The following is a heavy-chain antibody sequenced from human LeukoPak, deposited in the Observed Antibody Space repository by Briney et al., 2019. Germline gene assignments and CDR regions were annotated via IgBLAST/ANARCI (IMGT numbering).Heavy chain of an antibody. D-gene: IGHD7-27*01. CDR3: AREPAGNWGFDY. CDR2: INSDGSST. V-gene: IGHV3-74*01. J-gene: IGHJ4*02. CDR1: GFTFSSYW. Sequence: GGSLRLSCAASGFTFSSYWMHWVRHAPGKGLVWVSRINSDGSSTSYADSVKGRFTISRDNANNTLYLQMNSLRAEDTAVYYCAREPAGNWGFDYWGQGTLVTVSS.